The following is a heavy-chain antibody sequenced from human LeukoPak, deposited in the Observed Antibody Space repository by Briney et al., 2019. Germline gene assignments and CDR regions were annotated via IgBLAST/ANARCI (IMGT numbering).Heavy chain of an antibody. CDR1: GSRFTSYW. CDR3: ATSESQTKFDY. D-gene: IGHD1/OR15-1a*01. CDR2: IYPGDSDT. V-gene: IGHV5-51*01. J-gene: IGHJ4*02. Sequence: GESLKISCKGSGSRFTSYWIGWVRQMPGKGLEWMGIIYPGDSDTRYSPSFQGQVTISADKSINTAYLQWSSLKASDTAMYYCATSESQTKFDYWGQGTLVTASS.